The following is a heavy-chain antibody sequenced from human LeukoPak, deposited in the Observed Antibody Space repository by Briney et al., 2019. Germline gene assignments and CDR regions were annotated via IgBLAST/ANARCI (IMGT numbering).Heavy chain of an antibody. D-gene: IGHD3-22*01. CDR3: ASSGDSSGSYWDYYYMDV. CDR2: IYYSGST. V-gene: IGHV4-39*01. J-gene: IGHJ6*03. CDR1: GGSISSSSYY. Sequence: SETLSLTCTVSGGSISSSSYYWGWIRQPPGKGLEWIGSIYYSGSTYYNPSLKSRVTISVDTSKNQFSLKLSSVTAADTAVYYCASSGDSSGSYWDYYYMDVWGKGTTVTVSS.